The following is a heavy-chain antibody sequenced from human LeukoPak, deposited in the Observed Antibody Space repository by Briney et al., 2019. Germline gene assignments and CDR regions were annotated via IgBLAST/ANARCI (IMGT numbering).Heavy chain of an antibody. CDR2: ISTIVGSI. J-gene: IGHJ4*02. CDR3: ARIGLDRENDY. V-gene: IGHV3-21*01. D-gene: IGHD3-16*01. Sequence: GGSLRLSCAASGFTFSTFWMHWVRQVPGKGLEWVSSISTIVGSIYYADSVKGRFTISRDNAESSLYLQMDSLRAEDTAVYYCARIGLDRENDYWGQGTLVTVSS. CDR1: GFTFSTFW.